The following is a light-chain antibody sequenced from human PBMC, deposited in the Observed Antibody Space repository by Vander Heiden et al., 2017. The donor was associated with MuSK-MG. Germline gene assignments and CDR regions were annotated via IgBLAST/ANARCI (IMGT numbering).Light chain of an antibody. CDR1: QNLLHSNGYNY. V-gene: IGKV2-28*01. J-gene: IGKJ2*01. CDR3: MQALQTPYT. Sequence: VIPHSPSSVPFTPGEPASISCRSSQNLLHSNGYNYLDWYLQKPGQSPQLLIYLGSNRASGVPDRFSGSGSGTDFTLKISRVEAEDVGVYYCMQALQTPYTFGQGTKLEIK. CDR2: LGS.